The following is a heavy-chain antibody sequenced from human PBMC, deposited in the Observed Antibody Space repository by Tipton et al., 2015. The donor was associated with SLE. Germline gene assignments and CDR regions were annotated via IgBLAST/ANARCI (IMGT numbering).Heavy chain of an antibody. CDR1: GFTFRSYE. CDR2: ISYEGSNK. D-gene: IGHD2-21*01. V-gene: IGHV3-30*04. Sequence: QLVQSGGGVVQPGKSLRVSCAASGFTFRSYEMHRVRQAPGKGMEWVALISYEGSNKYYADSVKGRLTISRDNSKNTLYLQMNSVRAVESAVYYCASSLSIWAPGYWGQGTLVTVSS. J-gene: IGHJ4*02. CDR3: ASSLSIWAPGY.